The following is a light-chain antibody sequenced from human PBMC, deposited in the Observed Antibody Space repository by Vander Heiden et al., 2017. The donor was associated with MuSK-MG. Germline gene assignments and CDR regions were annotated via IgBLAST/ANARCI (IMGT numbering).Light chain of an antibody. CDR3: QQSDSTRWT. CDR1: QSISSY. J-gene: IGKJ1*01. V-gene: IGKV1-39*01. Sequence: DIQMTQSPSSLSASVGDRVTITCRASQSISSYLNWYQQKPGKAPKLLIYAASSLQSGVPSRFSGSGSVTDFTLTISSLQPEDFATYYCQQSDSTRWTFGQATKVEIK. CDR2: AAS.